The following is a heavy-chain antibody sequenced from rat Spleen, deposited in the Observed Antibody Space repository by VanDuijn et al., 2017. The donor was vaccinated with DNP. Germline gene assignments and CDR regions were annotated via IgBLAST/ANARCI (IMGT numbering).Heavy chain of an antibody. J-gene: IGHJ2*01. CDR3: ARAWGDY. CDR2: ITNTGGSS. V-gene: IGHV5-31*01. CDR1: GFTFNNYW. D-gene: IGHD5-1*01. Sequence: EVQLVESGGDLVQPGKSLKLSCVASGFTFNNYWMTWVRQVPGKGLEWVASITNTGGSSSYPDSVKGRFTISRDNAKNTVYLHMNSLRSEDTATYYCARAWGDYWGQGVKVTVSS.